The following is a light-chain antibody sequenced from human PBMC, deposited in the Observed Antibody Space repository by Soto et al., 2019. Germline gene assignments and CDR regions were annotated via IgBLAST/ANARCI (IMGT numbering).Light chain of an antibody. CDR2: DVS. CDR3: SSYAGSDTLV. V-gene: IGLV2-11*01. CDR1: SSDVGDYNY. Sequence: QSALTQPRSVSGSPGQSVTISCTGSSSDVGDYNYVSWYQQHPGKVPKLMIYDVSKRPSGVPDRFSGSKSGNTASLTISGLQADDEADYYCSSYAGSDTLVFGGGTKLTVL. J-gene: IGLJ2*01.